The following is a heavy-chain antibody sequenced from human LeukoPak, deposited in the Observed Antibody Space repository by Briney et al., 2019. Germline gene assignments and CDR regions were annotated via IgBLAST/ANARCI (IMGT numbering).Heavy chain of an antibody. J-gene: IGHJ2*01. Sequence: PSGGSLRLSCAASGFTFSSYWMSWVRQAPGKGLEWVANIKQDGSEKYYVDSVKGRFTISRDNAKNSLYLQMNSLRAEDTAVYYCAKDGASYGSYWYFDLWGRGTLVTVSS. CDR2: IKQDGSEK. CDR1: GFTFSSYW. CDR3: AKDGASYGSYWYFDL. V-gene: IGHV3-7*03. D-gene: IGHD5-18*01.